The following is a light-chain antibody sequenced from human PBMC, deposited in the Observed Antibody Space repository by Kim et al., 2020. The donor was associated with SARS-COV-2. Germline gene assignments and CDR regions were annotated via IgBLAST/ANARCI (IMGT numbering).Light chain of an antibody. CDR3: QQYNNRPLT. CDR1: QSVSSN. CDR2: GAS. Sequence: EIVMTQSPATVSVSPGGSATLSCRASQSVSSNLAWYQQKPGQAPRLVIHGASSRATGIPARFSGSGSGTEFTLTISSLQSEDFAVYYCQQYNNRPLTFGGGTKVDIK. V-gene: IGKV3-15*01. J-gene: IGKJ4*01.